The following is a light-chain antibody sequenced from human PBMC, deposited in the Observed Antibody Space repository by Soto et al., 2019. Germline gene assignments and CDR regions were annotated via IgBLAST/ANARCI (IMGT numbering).Light chain of an antibody. Sequence: VMTQAPATLAVSRGGRASRSCRASQSISDTLAWYQQKPGQAPRLLIHGASTRATGIPARFSGSGSGTEFTLTISSLQSEDFAVYYCQQYNNWPRTFGQGTKVDIK. CDR2: GAS. CDR3: QQYNNWPRT. V-gene: IGKV3-15*01. CDR1: QSISDT. J-gene: IGKJ1*01.